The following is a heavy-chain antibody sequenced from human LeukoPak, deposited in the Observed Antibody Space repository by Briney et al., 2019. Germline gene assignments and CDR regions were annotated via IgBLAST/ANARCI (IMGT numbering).Heavy chain of an antibody. Sequence: GGSLRLSCAASGFTFSSYWMSWVRQAPGKGLEWVANIKEDRSEKYFVDSVKGRFTISRDNAKNSLYLQMNSLRAEDTAVYYCTRVGSSGSVDYWGQGTLVTVSS. J-gene: IGHJ4*02. CDR1: GFTFSSYW. D-gene: IGHD1-1*01. CDR3: TRVGSSGSVDY. CDR2: IKEDRSEK. V-gene: IGHV3-7*02.